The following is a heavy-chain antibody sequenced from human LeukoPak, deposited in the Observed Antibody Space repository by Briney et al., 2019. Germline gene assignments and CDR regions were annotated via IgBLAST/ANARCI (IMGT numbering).Heavy chain of an antibody. J-gene: IGHJ6*03. Sequence: PGGSLRLSCAASGFTFNGFALTWVHQSPGKGLAWVSTISASGRSTFYADSVKGRFTISRDNAKNTLYLQMNSLRAEDTAVYYCARVYSYGFFGYYYMDVWGKGTTVTVSS. CDR3: ARVYSYGFFGYYYMDV. CDR2: ISASGRST. D-gene: IGHD5-18*01. V-gene: IGHV3-23*01. CDR1: GFTFNGFA.